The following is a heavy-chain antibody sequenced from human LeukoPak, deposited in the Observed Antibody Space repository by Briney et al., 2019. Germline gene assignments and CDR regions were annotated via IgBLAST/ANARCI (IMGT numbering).Heavy chain of an antibody. J-gene: IGHJ4*02. D-gene: IGHD6-13*01. CDR3: ARGGDRSSWSIDY. V-gene: IGHV4-59*12. Sequence: ETLSLTCTVSGGSIINDYWNWIRQPPGKGLEWIGYIYYTGNMLYSPPLKSRVTISVDTSKNQFSLKLKSVTAADTAVYYCARGGDRSSWSIDYWGQGTLVTVSS. CDR2: IYYTGNM. CDR1: GGSIINDY.